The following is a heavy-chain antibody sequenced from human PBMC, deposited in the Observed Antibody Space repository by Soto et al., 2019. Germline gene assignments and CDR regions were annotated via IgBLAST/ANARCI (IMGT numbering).Heavy chain of an antibody. Sequence: QVQLQESGPGLVKPSETLSLTCTVSGGSVSSGSYYWSWIRQPPGKGLEWIGYISNSGSTTYNPALKSRVAIAVDTSKYQFSLKLSSVSAADTAVYYCARDGYSNFDYWGQGPLVTVSS. CDR2: ISNSGST. J-gene: IGHJ4*02. CDR3: ARDGYSNFDY. CDR1: GGSVSSGSYY. D-gene: IGHD4-4*01. V-gene: IGHV4-61*01.